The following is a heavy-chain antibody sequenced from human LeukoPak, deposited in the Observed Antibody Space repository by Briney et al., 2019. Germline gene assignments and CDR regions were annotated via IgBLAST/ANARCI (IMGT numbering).Heavy chain of an antibody. Sequence: SETLSLTCTVSGGSISSSGYYWGWIRQPPGKGLEWIGNIYYSGSTYYNPSLKSRVTISVDTSKNQFSLKLSSVTAADTAVYYCVRAPDSYGYAHSGFDIWGQGTMVTVSS. CDR3: VRAPDSYGYAHSGFDI. D-gene: IGHD5-18*01. CDR2: IYYSGST. V-gene: IGHV4-39*07. J-gene: IGHJ3*02. CDR1: GGSISSSGYY.